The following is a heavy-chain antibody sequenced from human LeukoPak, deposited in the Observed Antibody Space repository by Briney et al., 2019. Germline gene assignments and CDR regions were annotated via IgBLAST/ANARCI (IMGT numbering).Heavy chain of an antibody. D-gene: IGHD3-10*01. CDR3: AKDQRFGDLDDY. J-gene: IGHJ4*02. CDR1: GFIFNNYA. Sequence: PGGSLRLSCAASGFIFNNYAMSWVRQAPGKGLEWVSSISGTGVTAYYADSVKGRFAISRDNSKNTLYLPMSSLSAEDTALYYCAKDQRFGDLDDYRGQGTLVTVSS. V-gene: IGHV3-23*01. CDR2: ISGTGVTA.